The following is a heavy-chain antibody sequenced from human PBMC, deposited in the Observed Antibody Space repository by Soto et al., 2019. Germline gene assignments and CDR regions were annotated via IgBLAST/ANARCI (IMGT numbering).Heavy chain of an antibody. CDR3: ARGSYYDTSGAFDY. V-gene: IGHV4-39*01. Sequence: SETLSLTCSVSDGSMNGRSYYWGWVRQPPGKGPEWIATIYSSGRTDYHPSLKSRLTISADTSKNQISLKLGSVTAADVAIYYCARGSYYDTSGAFDYWGQGTLVTVSS. CDR1: DGSMNGRSYY. J-gene: IGHJ4*02. D-gene: IGHD3-22*01. CDR2: IYSSGRT.